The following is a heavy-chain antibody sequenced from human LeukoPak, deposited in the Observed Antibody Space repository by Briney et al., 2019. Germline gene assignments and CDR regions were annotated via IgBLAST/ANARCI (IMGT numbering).Heavy chain of an antibody. CDR2: VNPNSGNT. CDR1: GYTFTSYD. V-gene: IGHV1-8*01. CDR3: ARVRGVIGDNWFDP. J-gene: IGHJ5*02. Sequence: ASVKVSCKASGYTFTSYDINWVRQATGQGLEWMGWVNPNSGNTGYAQKFQGRVTMTRNTSISTAYMELSSLRSEDTAVYYCARVRGVIGDNWFDPWGQGTLVTVSS. D-gene: IGHD3-10*01.